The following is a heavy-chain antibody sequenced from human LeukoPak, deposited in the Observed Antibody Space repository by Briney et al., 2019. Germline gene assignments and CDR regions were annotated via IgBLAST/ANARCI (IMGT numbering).Heavy chain of an antibody. V-gene: IGHV4-38-2*02. J-gene: IGHJ4*02. CDR1: GYSISRGYY. CDR3: ARSEVADFDH. CDR2: IHESGDT. Sequence: SETLSLTCNVSGYSISRGYYWGWIRQPPGKGLEWIASIHESGDTDYNPSLKSRLPISVDTSKNHFSLRLTSVTPAATAIYYCARSEVADFDHRAPGNPGHRLL. D-gene: IGHD6-19*01.